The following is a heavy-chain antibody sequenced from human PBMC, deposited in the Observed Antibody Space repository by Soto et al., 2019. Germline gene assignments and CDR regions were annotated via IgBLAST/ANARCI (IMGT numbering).Heavy chain of an antibody. CDR2: IYYTGHT. D-gene: IGHD1-1*01. J-gene: IGHJ3*02. Sequence: QVQLQESGPELVKPSQTLSLTCSVSGVSINSGGYYWSWIRHHPGKGLEWIGYIYYTGHTFYNASLKSRVAMSLDTSKNQFFLKLSSVTAADTAVYYCARGSQLERDALDIWGQGTMVTVSS. V-gene: IGHV4-31*03. CDR3: ARGSQLERDALDI. CDR1: GVSINSGGYY.